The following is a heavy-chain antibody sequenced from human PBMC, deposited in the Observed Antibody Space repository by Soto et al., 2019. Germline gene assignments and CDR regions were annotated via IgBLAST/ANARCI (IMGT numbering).Heavy chain of an antibody. D-gene: IGHD6-13*01. CDR2: ISYDGSNK. V-gene: IGHV3-30*18. Sequence: QVQLVESGGGVVQPGRSLRLSCAASGFTLSSYGMHWVRQAPGKGLEWVAVISYDGSNKYYADSVKGRFTISRDNSKNTLYLQMNSLRAEDTAVYYCAKESHSSSWYSDWFDPWGQGTLVTVSS. CDR3: AKESHSSSWYSDWFDP. J-gene: IGHJ5*02. CDR1: GFTLSSYG.